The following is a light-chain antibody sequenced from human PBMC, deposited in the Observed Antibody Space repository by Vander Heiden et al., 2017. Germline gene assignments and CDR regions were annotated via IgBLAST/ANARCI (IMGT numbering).Light chain of an antibody. Sequence: EIVLTQSPGTLSLSPGERATPSCRASQSVSSSYLAWYQQKPGQAPRLLIYGASSRATGIPDRFSGSGSGTDFTLTISRLEPEDFVLYYCQQYDSSPLTFGGGTKVEIK. V-gene: IGKV3-20*01. CDR2: GAS. CDR3: QQYDSSPLT. J-gene: IGKJ4*01. CDR1: QSVSSSY.